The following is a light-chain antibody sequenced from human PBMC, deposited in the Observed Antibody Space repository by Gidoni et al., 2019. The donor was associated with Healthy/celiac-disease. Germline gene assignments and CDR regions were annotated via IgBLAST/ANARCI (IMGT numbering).Light chain of an antibody. CDR3: QQYGSSPLFT. CDR1: QSVSSSY. J-gene: IGKJ3*01. Sequence: EIVLTQSPGTLSLSPGERATLSCRASQSVSSSYLAWYQQKPGQAPRLLIYGASSRATGIPDRFSGSVSGTDFTLTISRLEPEDFAVYYCQQYGSSPLFTFXPGTKVDI. CDR2: GAS. V-gene: IGKV3-20*01.